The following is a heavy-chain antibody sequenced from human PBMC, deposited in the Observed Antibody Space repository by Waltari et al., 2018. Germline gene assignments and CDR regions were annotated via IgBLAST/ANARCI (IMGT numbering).Heavy chain of an antibody. V-gene: IGHV1-69*08. D-gene: IGHD5-12*01. Sequence: QVQLVQSGAEVKKPGSSVKVSCKASGGTFSSYAISWVRQAPGQGLEWMGRIIPIFGTANYAQKFQGRVTITADKSTSTAYMELSSLRSEDTAVYYCARGGWLRLLGAIYYFDYWGQGTLVTVSS. CDR1: GGTFSSYA. CDR2: IIPIFGTA. CDR3: ARGGWLRLLGAIYYFDY. J-gene: IGHJ4*02.